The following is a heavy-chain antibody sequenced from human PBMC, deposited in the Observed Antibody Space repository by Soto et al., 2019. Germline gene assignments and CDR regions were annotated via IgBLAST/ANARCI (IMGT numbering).Heavy chain of an antibody. CDR1: GGTFSSYS. D-gene: IGHD6-6*01. V-gene: IGHV1-69*13. CDR2: IIPIFGTA. J-gene: IGHJ4*02. CDR3: AIEYSSSPPYYPIGY. Sequence: ASVKVSCKASGGTFSSYSISWVRQAPGQGLEWMGGIIPIFGTANYAQKFQGRVTITADESTSTAYMELSSLRSEDTAVYYCAIEYSSSPPYYPIGYWGQGTLVNVSS.